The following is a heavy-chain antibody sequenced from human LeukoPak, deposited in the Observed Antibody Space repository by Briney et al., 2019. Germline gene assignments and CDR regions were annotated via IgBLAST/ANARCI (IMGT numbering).Heavy chain of an antibody. CDR2: INHSGST. J-gene: IGHJ4*02. CDR1: GGSFSGYY. Sequence: SETLSLTCAVYGGSFSGYYWSWIRQPPGKGLEWIGEINHSGSTNYNPSLKSRVTISVDTSKNQFSLKLSSVTAADTAVYYCARQRAAIWGFDYWGQGTLVTVSS. V-gene: IGHV4-34*01. CDR3: ARQRAAIWGFDY. D-gene: IGHD3-16*01.